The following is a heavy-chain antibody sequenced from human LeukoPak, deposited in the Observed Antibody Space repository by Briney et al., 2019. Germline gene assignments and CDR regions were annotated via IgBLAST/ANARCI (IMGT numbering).Heavy chain of an antibody. CDR3: ARARKDYDILTGYWRPWLD. Sequence: GASVKVSCKASGYTFTSYGISWVRQAPGQGLEWMGIINPSGGSTSYAQKFQGRVTMTRDTSTSTVYMELSSLRSEDTAVYYCARARKDYDILTGYWRPWLDWGQGTLVTVSS. D-gene: IGHD3-9*01. CDR1: GYTFTSYG. J-gene: IGHJ4*02. V-gene: IGHV1-46*01. CDR2: INPSGGST.